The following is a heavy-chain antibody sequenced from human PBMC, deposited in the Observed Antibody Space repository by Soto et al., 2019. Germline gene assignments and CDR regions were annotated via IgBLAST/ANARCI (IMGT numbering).Heavy chain of an antibody. CDR1: GGTFSSYA. CDR3: AREPGAGLRGGFDY. V-gene: IGHV1-69*01. D-gene: IGHD3-10*01. CDR2: IIPIFGTA. J-gene: IGHJ4*02. Sequence: QVQLVQSGAEVKKPGSSVKVSCKASGGTFSSYAISWVRQAPGQGLEWMGGIIPIFGTANYAQKFPGRVTITADESTSTAYMELSSLRSEDTAVYYCAREPGAGLRGGFDYWGQGTLVTVSS.